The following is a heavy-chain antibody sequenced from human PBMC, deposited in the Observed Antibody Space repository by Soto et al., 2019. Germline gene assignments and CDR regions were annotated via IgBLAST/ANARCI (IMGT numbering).Heavy chain of an antibody. CDR2: IIPRSATS. V-gene: IGHV1-69*12. Sequence: QVQLVQSGAEVKKPGSSVKVSCKASGDTFSTYTITWMRQAPGQGLEWMGGIIPRSATSNYAQKFQGRVTIPADQSANTAYRGLSSLGSEGTAVYYCAREGLVLVPTTVNSDYYYYAMDVWGQGTTVTVSS. J-gene: IGHJ6*02. D-gene: IGHD2-2*01. CDR3: AREGLVLVPTTVNSDYYYYAMDV. CDR1: GDTFSTYT.